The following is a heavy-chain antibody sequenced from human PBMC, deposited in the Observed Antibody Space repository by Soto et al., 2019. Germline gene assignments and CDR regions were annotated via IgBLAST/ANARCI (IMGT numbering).Heavy chain of an antibody. V-gene: IGHV1-18*01. CDR1: DYTFTNYG. J-gene: IGHJ4*02. D-gene: IGHD1-26*01. CDR2: ISAYNGNT. Sequence: QVQLVQSGPEVKKPGASVKVSCKASDYTFTNYGISWVRQAPGQGLEWMGWISAYNGNTNYAQKLQDRVTMTTDTSTSTAYMELRSLRSDDTAVYYCARVRTKVGATNPFDYWGQGTLVTVSS. CDR3: ARVRTKVGATNPFDY.